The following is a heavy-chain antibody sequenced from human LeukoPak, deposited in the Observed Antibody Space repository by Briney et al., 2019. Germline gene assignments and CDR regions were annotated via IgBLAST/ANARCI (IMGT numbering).Heavy chain of an antibody. D-gene: IGHD2-2*01. Sequence: GGSLRLSCAASGFTFSSYAVHWVRQAPGKGLEWVAVISYDGSNKYYADSVKGRFTISRDNSKNTLYLQMNSLRAEDTAVYYCARDDCSSTSCYRPPQNWGQGTLVTVSS. CDR3: ARDDCSSTSCYRPPQN. V-gene: IGHV3-30*04. CDR1: GFTFSSYA. CDR2: ISYDGSNK. J-gene: IGHJ4*02.